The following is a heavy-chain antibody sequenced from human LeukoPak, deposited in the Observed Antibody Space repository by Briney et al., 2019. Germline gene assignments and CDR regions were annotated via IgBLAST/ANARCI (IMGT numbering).Heavy chain of an antibody. CDR1: GYTFTDCY. V-gene: IGHV1-2*02. CDR3: ARERREFFDY. J-gene: IGHJ4*02. Sequence: ASVTVSCKASGYTFTDCYVHWVRQAPGQGLEWMGWINPNSGGTKYAQNFQGRVTMTRDTSISTAYMELSRLRSDDTAVYYCARERREFFDYWGQGTLVTVSS. CDR2: INPNSGGT. D-gene: IGHD3-10*01.